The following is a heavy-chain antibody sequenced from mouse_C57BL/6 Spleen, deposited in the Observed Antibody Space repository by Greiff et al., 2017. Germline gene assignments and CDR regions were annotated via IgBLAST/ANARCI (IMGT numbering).Heavy chain of an antibody. J-gene: IGHJ2*01. CDR1: GYTFTSYW. CDR2: INPSNGGT. Sequence: VQLQQPGTELVKPGASVKLSCKASGYTFTSYWMHWVKQRPGQGLEWIGNINPSNGGTNYNEKFKTKATLTVDKASSTAYMQLSSLTSEASAVYYCARRRNSNVDFDYWGQGTTLTVSS. CDR3: ARRRNSNVDFDY. D-gene: IGHD2-5*01. V-gene: IGHV1-53*01.